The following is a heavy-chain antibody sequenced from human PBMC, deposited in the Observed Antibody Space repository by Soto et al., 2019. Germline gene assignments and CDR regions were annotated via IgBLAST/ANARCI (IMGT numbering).Heavy chain of an antibody. D-gene: IGHD2-15*01. CDR1: GYTLTNYA. CDR3: ARDCTGGSCFCIY. J-gene: IGHJ4*02. V-gene: IGHV1-18*01. CDR2: INTYNGNS. Sequence: QVQLVQSAAEVKKPGASVKVSCKASGYTLTNYAIIWVRQAPGQGPEWMGWINTYNGNSNYAQKFKGRVTMTTDTSTNTAYMELRSITSDDTAVYYCARDCTGGSCFCIYWGQGTLVTVSS.